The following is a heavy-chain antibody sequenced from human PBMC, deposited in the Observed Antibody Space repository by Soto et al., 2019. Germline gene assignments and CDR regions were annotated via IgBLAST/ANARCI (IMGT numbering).Heavy chain of an antibody. V-gene: IGHV1-69*01. D-gene: IGHD2-15*01. J-gene: IGHJ3*02. CDR3: ARSVRGYRGYCSGGSCSPFDAFDI. CDR2: VIPIFGTA. Sequence: QVQLVQSGAEVKKPGPSVKVSCKSSGGTFSSYAISWVRQAPGQGLEGMGGVIPIFGTANYAQKFQGRVTITADESTSKAYMELSSLRSEDTAVYYCARSVRGYRGYCSGGSCSPFDAFDIWGQGTMVTVSS. CDR1: GGTFSSYA.